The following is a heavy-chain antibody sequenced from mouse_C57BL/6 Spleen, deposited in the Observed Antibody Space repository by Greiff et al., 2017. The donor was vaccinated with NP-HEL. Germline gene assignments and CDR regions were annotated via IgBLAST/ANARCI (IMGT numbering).Heavy chain of an antibody. Sequence: EVQLQQSGAELVRPGASVKLSCTASGFNIKDDYMHWVKQRPEQGLEWIGWIDPENGDTEYASKFQGKATITADTSSNTAYLQLSSLTSEDTAVYYCTTEGNPRRRFAYWGQGTLVTVSA. CDR1: GFNIKDDY. CDR2: IDPENGDT. J-gene: IGHJ3*01. D-gene: IGHD2-1*01. CDR3: TTEGNPRRRFAY. V-gene: IGHV14-4*01.